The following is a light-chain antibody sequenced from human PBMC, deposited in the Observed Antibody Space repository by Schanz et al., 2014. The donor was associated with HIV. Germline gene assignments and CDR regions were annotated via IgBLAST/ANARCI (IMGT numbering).Light chain of an antibody. V-gene: IGKV3-20*01. J-gene: IGKJ3*01. CDR3: QHYGSS. CDR2: GAS. CDR1: QSISTH. Sequence: EIVLTQSPGTLSLSPGEVGTLSCRASQSISTHLAWYQQKPGQAPTLLIYGASKRATGIPDRFIGSGSGRDFTLTINRLEPEDFAVYYCQHYGSSFGPGTKVDIK.